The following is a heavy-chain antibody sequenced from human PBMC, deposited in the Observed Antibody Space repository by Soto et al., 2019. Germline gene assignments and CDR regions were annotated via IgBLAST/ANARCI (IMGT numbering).Heavy chain of an antibody. Sequence: QVQLVQSGAEVKKPGASVKVSCKTSGYTFTNYSMYWVRQAPGQGLEWMGIINPSGDTTAYAQKFHGRVSMTRDTSTSTVYMELNSLRSEDTALYYCARGMAVTTTSVGHYYYMDVWGKGTTVTVSS. J-gene: IGHJ6*03. CDR1: GYTFTNYS. CDR3: ARGMAVTTTSVGHYYYMDV. V-gene: IGHV1-46*01. CDR2: INPSGDTT. D-gene: IGHD6-19*01.